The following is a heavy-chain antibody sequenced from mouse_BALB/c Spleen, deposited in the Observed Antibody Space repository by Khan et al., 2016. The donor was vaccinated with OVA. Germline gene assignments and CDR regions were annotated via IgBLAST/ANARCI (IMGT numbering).Heavy chain of an antibody. D-gene: IGHD4-1*02. V-gene: IGHV5-17*02. J-gene: IGHJ3*01. Sequence: EVELVESGGGLVQPGGSRKLSCAASGFTFSSFGMHWVRQAPEKGLEWVAYISSGSSTIYYADTVKGRFTISRDNPKNTLFLQMTSLRSEDTAMYYCARSNWAYWGQGTLVTVSA. CDR1: GFTFSSFG. CDR2: ISSGSSTI. CDR3: ARSNWAY.